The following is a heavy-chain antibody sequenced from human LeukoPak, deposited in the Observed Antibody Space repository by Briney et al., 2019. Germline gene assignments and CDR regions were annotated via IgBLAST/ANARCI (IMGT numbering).Heavy chain of an antibody. J-gene: IGHJ5*02. Sequence: SETLSLTCAVYGGSFSGYYWSWIRQPPGKGLEWIGEINHSGSTNYNPSLKSRVTISVDTSKNQFSLKLSSVTAADTVVYYCARGYGVVPVSPAGNWFDPWGQGTLVTVSS. D-gene: IGHD4-17*01. CDR1: GGSFSGYY. V-gene: IGHV4-34*01. CDR2: INHSGST. CDR3: ARGYGVVPVSPAGNWFDP.